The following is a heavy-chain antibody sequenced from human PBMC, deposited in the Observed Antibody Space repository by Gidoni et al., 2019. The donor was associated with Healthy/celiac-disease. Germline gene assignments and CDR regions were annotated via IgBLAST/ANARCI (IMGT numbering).Heavy chain of an antibody. Sequence: QVQLAQSGAEVKKPGSSVKVSCKASGGTFSRYAISWVRQAPGQGLEWMGRIIPILGIANYAQKFQGRVTITADKSTSTAYMELSSLRSEDTAVYYCARDRGVTIFPRGMDVWGQGTTVTVSS. D-gene: IGHD3-9*01. CDR1: GGTFSRYA. J-gene: IGHJ6*02. CDR3: ARDRGVTIFPRGMDV. CDR2: IIPILGIA. V-gene: IGHV1-69*04.